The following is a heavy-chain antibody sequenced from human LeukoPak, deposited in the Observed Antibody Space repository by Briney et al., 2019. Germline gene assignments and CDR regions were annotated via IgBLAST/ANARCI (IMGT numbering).Heavy chain of an antibody. J-gene: IGHJ4*02. Sequence: PGGSLRLSCAASGFSFRRVWMSWVRQAPGKGPEWVASIKLDGSEKYYVDSVKGRFTISRDNAKNSLYLQMNTLRAEDTAVYYCAKEGYWGQGTLVTVSS. CDR1: GFSFRRVW. CDR2: IKLDGSEK. V-gene: IGHV3-7*01. CDR3: AKEGY.